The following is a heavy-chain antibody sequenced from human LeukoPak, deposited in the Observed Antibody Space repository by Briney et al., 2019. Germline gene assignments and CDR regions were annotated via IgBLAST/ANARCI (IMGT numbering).Heavy chain of an antibody. J-gene: IGHJ2*01. V-gene: IGHV3-30*18. CDR2: ISYDGSNK. CDR3: AKQYGDHYWYFDL. D-gene: IGHD2-21*02. CDR1: GFTFSSYG. Sequence: PGRSLRLSCAASGFTFSSYGMHWVRQAPGKVLGWVAVISYDGSNKYYADSVKGRFTISRDNSKDTLYLQMNSLRAEDTAVYYCAKQYGDHYWYFDLWGRGTLVTVSS.